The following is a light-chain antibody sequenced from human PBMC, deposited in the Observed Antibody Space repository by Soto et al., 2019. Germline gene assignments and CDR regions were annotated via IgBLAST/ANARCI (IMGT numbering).Light chain of an antibody. CDR3: QQSYSTSRT. V-gene: IGKV1-39*01. CDR1: QSISSY. CDR2: AAS. J-gene: IGKJ1*01. Sequence: DIQMTQSPSSLSASVGDRVTITCRASQSISSYLNWYQQKPGKAPKLLLYAASKLLVNAASSLQSLQSGVPSRCSGSGARKVFPITISSEQPEVFGNYCYQQSYSTSRTFGQGNKVEIK.